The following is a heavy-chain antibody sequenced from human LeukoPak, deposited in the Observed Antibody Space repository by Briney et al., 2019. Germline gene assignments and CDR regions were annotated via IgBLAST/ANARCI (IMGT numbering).Heavy chain of an antibody. D-gene: IGHD3-16*01. V-gene: IGHV3-74*01. CDR1: GFTFSSYW. Sequence: PGGSLRLSCAASGFTFSSYWMHWVRQAPGKGLVWVSRINSDGSSTSYADSVKGRFTISRDNAKNTLYLQMNSLRAEDTAVYYCARDDYVWGVNYYYYYMDVWGKGTTVTVSS. CDR2: INSDGSST. J-gene: IGHJ6*03. CDR3: ARDDYVWGVNYYYYYMDV.